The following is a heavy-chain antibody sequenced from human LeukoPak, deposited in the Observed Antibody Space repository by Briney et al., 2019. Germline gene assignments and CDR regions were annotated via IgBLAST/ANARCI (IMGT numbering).Heavy chain of an antibody. CDR2: ISYDGSNK. CDR1: GFTFSCYG. J-gene: IGHJ4*02. Sequence: PGRSLRLSCAASGFTFSCYGMHWVRQAPGKGLEWVAVISYDGSNKYYADSVKGRFTISRDNSKNTLYLQMNSLRAEDTAVYYCSKVEKGYWGQGTLVTVSS. CDR3: SKVEKGY. V-gene: IGHV3-30*18.